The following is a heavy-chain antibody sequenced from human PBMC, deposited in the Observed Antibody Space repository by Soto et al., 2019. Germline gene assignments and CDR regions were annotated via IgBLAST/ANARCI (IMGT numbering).Heavy chain of an antibody. V-gene: IGHV4-39*01. CDR2: IDYSGTA. CDR3: ARIKGRHLDY. CDR1: SGSISVTNVF. J-gene: IGHJ4*02. Sequence: GPGPYPTSETLSLTCTVSSGSISVTNVFWGWVRQPPGKGLEWIGNIDYSGTAYFSPSLATRVTFHVDTSKNQFSLTLYSVTAADTAVYYCARIKGRHLDYWGPGILVTVSS.